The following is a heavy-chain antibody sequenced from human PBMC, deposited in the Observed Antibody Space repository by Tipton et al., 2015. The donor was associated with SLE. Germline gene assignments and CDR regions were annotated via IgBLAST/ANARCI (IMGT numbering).Heavy chain of an antibody. J-gene: IGHJ4*02. V-gene: IGHV3-11*01. D-gene: IGHD6-13*01. CDR1: GFTFSDYY. CDR2: ISSSGSTM. CDR3: ARDVRDSWTRYFDY. Sequence: SLRLSCAASGFTFSDYYMSWIRQAPGKGLGWLSYISSSGSTMYYADSVRGRFTISRDNAKNSLYLQMNTLRAEDTAVYYCARDVRDSWTRYFDYWGQGTLVTVSS.